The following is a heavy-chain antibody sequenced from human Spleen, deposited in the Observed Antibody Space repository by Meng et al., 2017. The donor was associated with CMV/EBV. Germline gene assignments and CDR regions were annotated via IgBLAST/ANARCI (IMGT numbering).Heavy chain of an antibody. D-gene: IGHD3-10*01. Sequence: SETLSLTCTVSGGSISSSSYYWAWIRQPPGKGLDWLGTIYRSGSTYSNPSLKSRVSISVDTSKNQFSLNLTSLTAADTAVYYCARISGGTPVNAFDIWGQGAMVTVSS. CDR1: GGSISSSSYY. CDR3: ARISGGTPVNAFDI. V-gene: IGHV4-39*07. CDR2: IYRSGST. J-gene: IGHJ3*02.